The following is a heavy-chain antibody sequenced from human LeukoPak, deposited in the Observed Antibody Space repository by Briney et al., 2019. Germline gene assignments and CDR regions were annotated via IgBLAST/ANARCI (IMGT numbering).Heavy chain of an antibody. CDR2: INSDGSVT. J-gene: IGHJ4*02. CDR3: ARGIRPQSSSWYVVIDY. CDR1: GFTFTSYW. Sequence: GGSPRLSCAASGFTFTSYWIHWVRQVPGKGLVWVSRINSDGSVTNYADSVKGRFTISRDNAKNTLYLQMNSLRAEDTAVYYCARGIRPQSSSWYVVIDYWGQGTLVTVSS. V-gene: IGHV3-74*01. D-gene: IGHD6-13*01.